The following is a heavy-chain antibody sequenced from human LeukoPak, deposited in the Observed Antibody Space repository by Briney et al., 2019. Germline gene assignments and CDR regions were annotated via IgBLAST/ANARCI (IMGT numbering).Heavy chain of an antibody. CDR1: GFTFNSYG. D-gene: IGHD4-11*01. CDR3: ARGLPPVMKYYFDY. J-gene: IGHJ4*02. Sequence: GGSLRLSCAASGFTFNSYGMHWVRQAPGKGLEWVAVMWYDGSNKYYADSVKGRFTISRDDSKNTLYLQMNSLRAEDTATYYCARGLPPVMKYYFDYWGQGTLVTVSS. V-gene: IGHV3-33*01. CDR2: MWYDGSNK.